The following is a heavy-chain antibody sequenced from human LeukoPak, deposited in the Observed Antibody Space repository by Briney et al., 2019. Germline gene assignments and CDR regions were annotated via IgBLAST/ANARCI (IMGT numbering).Heavy chain of an antibody. D-gene: IGHD1-1*01. V-gene: IGHV3-7*04. CDR2: IKQDGSEK. CDR3: AGGQRGSKEDYYYYYMDV. J-gene: IGHJ6*03. Sequence: GGSLRLSCAASGFTFSSYWMSWVRQAPGKGLEWVANIKQDGSEKYYVDSVKGRFTISRDNAKNSLYLQMNSLRAEDTAVYYCAGGQRGSKEDYYYYYMDVWGKGTTDTVSS. CDR1: GFTFSSYW.